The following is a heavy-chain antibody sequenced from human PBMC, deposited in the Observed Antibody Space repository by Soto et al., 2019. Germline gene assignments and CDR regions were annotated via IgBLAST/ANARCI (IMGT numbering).Heavy chain of an antibody. D-gene: IGHD3-3*01. J-gene: IGHJ3*02. CDR2: ISYDGSNK. CDR1: GFTFSSYG. V-gene: IGHV3-30*18. CDR3: AKAELTYYDFWSGNGAFDI. Sequence: GGSLRLSCAASGFTFSSYGMHWVRQAPGKGLEWVAVISYDGSNKYYADSVKGRFTISRDNSKNTLYLQMNSLRAEDTAVYYCAKAELTYYDFWSGNGAFDIWGQGTMVTVSS.